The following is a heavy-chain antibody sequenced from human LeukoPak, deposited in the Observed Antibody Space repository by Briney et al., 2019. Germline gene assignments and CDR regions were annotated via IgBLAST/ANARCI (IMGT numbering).Heavy chain of an antibody. CDR3: ARSSIVPIPRFDY. J-gene: IGHJ4*02. CDR1: GGPISSGGYS. Sequence: SQTLSLTCAVSGGPISSGGYSWSWIRQPPGKGLEWIGYIYHSGSTYYNPSLKSRVTISVDRSKNQFSLKLSSVTAADTAVYYCARSSIVPIPRFDYWGQGTLVTVSS. V-gene: IGHV4-30-2*01. D-gene: IGHD2-2*01. CDR2: IYHSGST.